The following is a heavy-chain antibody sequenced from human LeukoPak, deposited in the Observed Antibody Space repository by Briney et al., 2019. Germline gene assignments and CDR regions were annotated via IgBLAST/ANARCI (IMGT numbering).Heavy chain of an antibody. Sequence: ASVKVSCKASGYTFTSYYMHWVRQAPGQGLEWMGIINPSGGSTSYAQKFQGRVTMTRDTSTSTVYMELRSLRSDDTAVYYCAREARERSIDYWGQGTLVTVSS. CDR3: AREARERSIDY. V-gene: IGHV1-46*01. CDR2: INPSGGST. CDR1: GYTFTSYY. J-gene: IGHJ4*02. D-gene: IGHD1-1*01.